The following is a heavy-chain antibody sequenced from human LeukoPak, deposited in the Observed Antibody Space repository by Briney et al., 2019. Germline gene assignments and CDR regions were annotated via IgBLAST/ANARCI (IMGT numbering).Heavy chain of an antibody. D-gene: IGHD3-16*01. CDR3: ARDRGLGLADS. CDR2: ITPVSDLA. Sequence: SSVKVSCKASGVIFSSYTFSWVRQAPGQGLEWMGKITPVSDLAHYAQKFQGRVTFTADTHTGTTYMELRSLRSEDTALYYCARDRGLGLADSWGQGTLVSVSS. CDR1: GVIFSSYT. V-gene: IGHV1-69*04. J-gene: IGHJ4*02.